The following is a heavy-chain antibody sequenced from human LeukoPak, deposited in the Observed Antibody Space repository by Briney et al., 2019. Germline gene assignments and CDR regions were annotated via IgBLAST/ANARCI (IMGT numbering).Heavy chain of an antibody. CDR3: ARGQSLDAFDI. CDR2: INPNSGGT. J-gene: IGHJ3*02. Sequence: RASVKVSCKASGYTFTGYYMHWVRQAPGQGLEWMGWINPNSGGTNYAQRFQGWVTMTRDTSISTAYMELSRLRSDDTAVYYCARGQSLDAFDIWGQGTMVTVSS. CDR1: GYTFTGYY. V-gene: IGHV1-2*04.